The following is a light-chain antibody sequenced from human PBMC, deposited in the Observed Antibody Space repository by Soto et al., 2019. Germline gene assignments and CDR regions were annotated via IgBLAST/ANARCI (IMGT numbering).Light chain of an antibody. CDR2: RNN. J-gene: IGLJ2*01. CDR3: AAWDDSLSDVV. CDR1: SSNIGSNY. Sequence: QSVLTQPPSASGTPGQRVTISCSGSSSNIGSNYVYWYQQLPGTAPKLLIYRNNQRPSGVPDRFSGSKSGTSASLAISGLRSEDEADYYCAAWDDSLSDVVFGRGTKVTVL. V-gene: IGLV1-47*01.